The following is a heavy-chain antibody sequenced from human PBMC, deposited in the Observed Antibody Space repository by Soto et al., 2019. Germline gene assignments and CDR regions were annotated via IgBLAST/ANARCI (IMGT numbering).Heavy chain of an antibody. CDR1: GFTFSSYS. V-gene: IGHV3-48*01. CDR3: ASRDIVATDYYYYMDV. D-gene: IGHD5-12*01. CDR2: ISSSSSTI. Sequence: GGSLRLSCAASGFTFSSYSMNWVRQAPGKGLEWVSYISSSSSTIYYADSVKGRFTISRDNAKNSLYLQMNSLRAEDTAVYYCASRDIVATDYYYYMDVWGKGTTVTVSS. J-gene: IGHJ6*03.